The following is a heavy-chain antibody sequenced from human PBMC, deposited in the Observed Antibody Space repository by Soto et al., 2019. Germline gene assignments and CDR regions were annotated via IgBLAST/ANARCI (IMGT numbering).Heavy chain of an antibody. Sequence: ASVKVSCKASGYTFIGYDINWVRQAPGQGLEWMGWINPNGGGTNYAQRFQGRVTLTRDTSINTAYRELNGLRSDDTAVYYCARGKGMEENYYYYGLDIWGQGTTVTVSS. CDR1: GYTFIGYD. J-gene: IGHJ6*02. CDR3: ARGKGMEENYYYYGLDI. D-gene: IGHD1-1*01. CDR2: INPNGGGT. V-gene: IGHV1-2*02.